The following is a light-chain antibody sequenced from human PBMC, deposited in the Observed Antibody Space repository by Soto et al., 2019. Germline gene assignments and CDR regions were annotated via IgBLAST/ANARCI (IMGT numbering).Light chain of an antibody. CDR3: QQLNSYPIT. V-gene: IGKV1-27*01. J-gene: IGKJ5*01. Sequence: ILMTQSPSSLSAFVGDRVTITCRASQDIGNFLAWYQQKPGKVPKLLIYAASTLQSGVPSRFSGSGSGTDFTLTISSLQPEDVATYYCQQLNSYPITFGQGTRLEI. CDR2: AAS. CDR1: QDIGNF.